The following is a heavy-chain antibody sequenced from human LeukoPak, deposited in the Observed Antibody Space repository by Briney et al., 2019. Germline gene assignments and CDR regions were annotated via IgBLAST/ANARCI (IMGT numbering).Heavy chain of an antibody. CDR1: GGSIRNSDYY. V-gene: IGHV4-39*07. J-gene: IGHJ6*03. Sequence: SETLSLTCTVSGGSIRNSDYYWGWIRQPPGKGLEWIGNIYYSGSTNYNPSLKSRVTISVDTSKNQFSLKLSSVTAADTAVYYCARVGRGYSSSSGEVRHYYYYYMDVWGKGTTVTVSS. CDR3: ARVGRGYSSSSGEVRHYYYYYMDV. CDR2: IYYSGST. D-gene: IGHD6-6*01.